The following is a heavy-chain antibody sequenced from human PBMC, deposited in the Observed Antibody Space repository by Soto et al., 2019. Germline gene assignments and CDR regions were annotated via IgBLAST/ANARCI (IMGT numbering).Heavy chain of an antibody. D-gene: IGHD2-2*01. J-gene: IGHJ2*01. CDR1: GFTFSDYY. V-gene: IGHV3-11*05. Sequence: QVQLVESGGGLVKPGGSLRLSCAASGFTFSDYYMSWIRQAPGKGLEWVSYINSSSSYTNYADSVKGRFTISRDNAKNSLYLQMNSLRAEDTAVYYCARTIVPAGGRRYFDLWGRGTLVTVSS. CDR2: INSSSSYT. CDR3: ARTIVPAGGRRYFDL.